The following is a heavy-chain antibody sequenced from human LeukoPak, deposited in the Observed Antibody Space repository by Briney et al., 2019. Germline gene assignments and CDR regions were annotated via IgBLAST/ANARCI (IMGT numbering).Heavy chain of an antibody. Sequence: GGSLRLSCVVSGISLSNYAMTWVRQAPGKGLEWVSYISERGGSTTYADSVKGRFTISRDTSLNTLYLQMNNLRGEDTAVYFCAKRGVVIRGILVIGYHQEAYHYDFWGQGVLVTVSS. CDR1: GISLSNYA. J-gene: IGHJ4*02. V-gene: IGHV3-23*01. D-gene: IGHD3-10*01. CDR2: ISERGGST. CDR3: AKRGVVIRGILVIGYHQEAYHYDF.